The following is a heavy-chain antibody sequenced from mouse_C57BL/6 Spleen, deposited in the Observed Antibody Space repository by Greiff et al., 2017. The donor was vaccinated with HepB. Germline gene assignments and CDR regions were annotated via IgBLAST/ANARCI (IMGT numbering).Heavy chain of an antibody. J-gene: IGHJ3*01. Sequence: QVQLQQPGAELVRPGTSVKLSCKASGYTFTSYWMHWVKQRPGQGLEWIGVIDPSDSYTNYNQKFKGKATLTVYTSSSTAYMQLSSLTSEDSAVYYCARNYGSSGFAYWGQGTLVTVSA. CDR2: IDPSDSYT. V-gene: IGHV1-59*01. CDR3: ARNYGSSGFAY. CDR1: GYTFTSYW. D-gene: IGHD1-1*01.